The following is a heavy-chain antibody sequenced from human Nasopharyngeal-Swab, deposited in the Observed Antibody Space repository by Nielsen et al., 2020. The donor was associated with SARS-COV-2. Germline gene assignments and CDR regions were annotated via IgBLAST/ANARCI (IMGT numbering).Heavy chain of an antibody. V-gene: IGHV3-23*01. CDR3: AKDRYCSGGACYFSGFDY. Sequence: GESLKISCAASGFTFSSYAMSWVRQAPGKGLEWVSGVSGSGGTTKYAYSVKGRFTIPRDNSKNKLYLQMHSLRVEDTAVYYCAKDRYCSGGACYFSGFDYWGLGTLVTVSS. J-gene: IGHJ4*02. CDR1: GFTFSSYA. D-gene: IGHD2-15*01. CDR2: VSGSGGTT.